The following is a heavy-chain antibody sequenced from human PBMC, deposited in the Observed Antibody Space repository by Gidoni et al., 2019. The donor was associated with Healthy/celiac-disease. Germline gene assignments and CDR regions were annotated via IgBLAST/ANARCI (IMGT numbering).Heavy chain of an antibody. D-gene: IGHD6-13*01. CDR3: AREGVLAAAGTGYDYYYGMDV. CDR1: GFTFSSYA. Sequence: QVQLVESGGGVIQPGRSLRLSCAASGFTFSSYAMHWVRQAPGKGLEWVAVIVYDGSNKYYADSVKGRFTISRDNSKNTLYLQMNSLRAEDTAVYYCAREGVLAAAGTGYDYYYGMDVWGQGTTVTVSS. J-gene: IGHJ6*02. V-gene: IGHV3-30-3*01. CDR2: IVYDGSNK.